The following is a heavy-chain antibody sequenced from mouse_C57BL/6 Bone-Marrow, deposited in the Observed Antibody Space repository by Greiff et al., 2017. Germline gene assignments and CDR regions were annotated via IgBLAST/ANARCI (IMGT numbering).Heavy chain of an antibody. Sequence: QVQLQQPGTELVKPGASVKLSCKASGYTFTSYWMHWVKQRPGQGLEWIGNINPSNGGTNYNEKFKSKATRTVDKSSSTAYMQLSSLTSEDSAVYYCARSLAHDYGSPFDYWGQGTTLTVSS. CDR1: GYTFTSYW. J-gene: IGHJ2*01. CDR3: ARSLAHDYGSPFDY. V-gene: IGHV1-53*01. CDR2: INPSNGGT. D-gene: IGHD1-1*01.